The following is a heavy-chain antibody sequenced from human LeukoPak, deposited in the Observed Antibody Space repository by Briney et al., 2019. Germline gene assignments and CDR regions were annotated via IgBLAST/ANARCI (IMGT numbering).Heavy chain of an antibody. Sequence: SGTLSLTCTVSGGSISSYYWSWIRQPPGKGLEWIGYIYYSGSTNYNPSLKSRVTISVDTSKNQFSLKLSSVTAADTAVYYCAREGHYDSSGYVDYWGQGTLVTVSS. D-gene: IGHD3-22*01. CDR1: GGSISSYY. CDR3: AREGHYDSSGYVDY. J-gene: IGHJ4*02. V-gene: IGHV4-59*01. CDR2: IYYSGST.